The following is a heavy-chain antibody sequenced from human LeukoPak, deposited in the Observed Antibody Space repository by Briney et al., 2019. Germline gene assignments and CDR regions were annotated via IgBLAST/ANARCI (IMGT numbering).Heavy chain of an antibody. Sequence: GASVKVSCKASGGSFSNNAISWVRQAPGQGLEWMGGIIPLFETTNYAQKLQGRVTMTTDTSTSTAYMELRSLRSDDTAVYYCARDPEPYYYDSSGSLGVDYWGQGTLVTVSS. D-gene: IGHD3-22*01. CDR3: ARDPEPYYYDSSGSLGVDY. CDR2: IIPLFETT. V-gene: IGHV1-69*05. CDR1: GGSFSNNA. J-gene: IGHJ4*02.